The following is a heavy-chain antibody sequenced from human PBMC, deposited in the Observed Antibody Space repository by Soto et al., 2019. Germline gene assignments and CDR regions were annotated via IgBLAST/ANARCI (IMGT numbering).Heavy chain of an antibody. J-gene: IGHJ5*02. CDR3: ARVLSRIAVAGTLAP. V-gene: IGHV1-18*01. D-gene: IGHD6-19*01. Sequence: ASVKVSCKASGYTFTSYGISWVRQAPGQGLEWMGWISAYNGNTNYAKKLQGRVTMTTDTSTSTTYKELRSLRTDDTAVYYCARVLSRIAVAGTLAPWGQGTLVTVSS. CDR2: ISAYNGNT. CDR1: GYTFTSYG.